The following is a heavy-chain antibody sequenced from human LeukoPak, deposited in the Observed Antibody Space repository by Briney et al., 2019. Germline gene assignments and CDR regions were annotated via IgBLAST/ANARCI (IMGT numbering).Heavy chain of an antibody. J-gene: IGHJ6*04. V-gene: IGHV4-34*01. Sequence: SETLSLTCAVYGGSFSGYYWTWIRQPPGKGLQWIGEINHSGSTNYNPSLKSRVTISVDTSKNQFSLKLTSVTAADTAVYYCARTDLIGGNYYYYYGMDVWGKGTTVTVSS. CDR2: INHSGST. CDR1: GGSFSGYY. D-gene: IGHD3-22*01. CDR3: ARTDLIGGNYYYYYGMDV.